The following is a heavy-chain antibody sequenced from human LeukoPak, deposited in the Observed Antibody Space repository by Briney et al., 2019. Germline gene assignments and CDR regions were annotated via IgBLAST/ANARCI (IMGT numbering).Heavy chain of an antibody. Sequence: PGRSLRLSCAASGFTFSSYGMHWVRQAPGKGLEWVAGIWYDGSNKYYADSVKGRFTISRDNSKNTLYLQMNSLRAEDTAVYYCARDMVNVGAGPLDAFDIWGQGTMVTVSS. D-gene: IGHD1-26*01. CDR1: GFTFSSYG. J-gene: IGHJ3*02. CDR2: IWYDGSNK. CDR3: ARDMVNVGAGPLDAFDI. V-gene: IGHV3-33*08.